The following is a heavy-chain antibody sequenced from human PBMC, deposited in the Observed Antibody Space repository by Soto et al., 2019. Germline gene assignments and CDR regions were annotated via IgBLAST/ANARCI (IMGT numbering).Heavy chain of an antibody. Sequence: SVKVSCKASGGTFSSCAISWVRQAPGQGLELVGGIIPIFGTANYAQKVQGRVTITADESTSTAYMELSSLRSEDTAVYYCAREGIVGNHFAYSGQGTLVTVSS. CDR3: AREGIVGNHFAY. V-gene: IGHV1-69*13. D-gene: IGHD3-22*01. CDR2: IIPIFGTA. CDR1: GGTFSSCA. J-gene: IGHJ4*02.